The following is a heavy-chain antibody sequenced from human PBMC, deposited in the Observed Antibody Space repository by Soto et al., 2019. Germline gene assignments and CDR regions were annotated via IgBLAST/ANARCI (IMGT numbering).Heavy chain of an antibody. D-gene: IGHD5-12*01. CDR3: VSWLFAQFDH. CDR2: IWYDGTDK. J-gene: IGHJ4*02. CDR1: GFTFNNYD. Sequence: GWSLRLSCAASGFTFNNYDMHWVRQAPGKGLEWVAVIWYDGTDKYYADSVKGRFTISRDNSKNTLYLQMNSLRAADTALYYCVSWLFAQFDHWGQGTPVTVAS. V-gene: IGHV3-33*01.